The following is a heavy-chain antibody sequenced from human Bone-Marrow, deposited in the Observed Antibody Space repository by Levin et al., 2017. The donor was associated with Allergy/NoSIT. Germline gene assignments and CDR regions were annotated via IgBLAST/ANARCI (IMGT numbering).Heavy chain of an antibody. CDR2: INHSGST. CDR1: GGSFSGYY. CDR3: AREQGSITGSLPFVNAFDI. Sequence: SQTLSLTCAVYGGSFSGYYWSWIRQPPGKGLEWIGEINHSGSTNYNPSLKSRVTISVDTSKNQFSLKLSSVTAADTAVYYCAREQGSITGSLPFVNAFDIWGQGTMDTVSS. J-gene: IGHJ3*02. V-gene: IGHV4-34*01. D-gene: IGHD1-1*01.